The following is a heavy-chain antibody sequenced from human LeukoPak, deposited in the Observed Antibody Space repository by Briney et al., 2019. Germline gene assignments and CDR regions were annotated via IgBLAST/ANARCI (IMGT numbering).Heavy chain of an antibody. Sequence: SETLSLTRAVYGGSFSGYYWSWIRQPPGKGLEWIGEINHSGSTNYNPSLKSRVTISVDTSKNQFSLKLSSVTAADTAVYYCARPAGLRSRLFDYWGQGTLVTVSS. J-gene: IGHJ4*02. CDR1: GGSFSGYY. CDR3: ARPAGLRSRLFDY. CDR2: INHSGST. V-gene: IGHV4-34*01.